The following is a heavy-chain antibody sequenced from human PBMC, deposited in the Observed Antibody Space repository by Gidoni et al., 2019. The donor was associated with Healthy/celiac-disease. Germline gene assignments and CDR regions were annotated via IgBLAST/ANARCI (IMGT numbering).Heavy chain of an antibody. V-gene: IGHV3-48*03. CDR2: ITTSSTTI. J-gene: IGHJ4*02. Sequence: EVQLVESGGGLVQPGGSLRLSCAASGFTFSRYEMNWVPQTPGKGMAWFSYITTSSTTIYYADTVKVRITISRDNAKISLYLQMDSLGAEATAVYYCARAHDGVDYWGQGTLVTVSS. CDR3: ARAHDGVDY. D-gene: IGHD3-16*01. CDR1: GFTFSRYE.